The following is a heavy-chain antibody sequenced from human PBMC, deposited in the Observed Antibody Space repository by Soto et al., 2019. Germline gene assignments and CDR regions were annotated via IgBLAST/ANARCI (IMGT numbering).Heavy chain of an antibody. CDR2: INHSGST. CDR1: GGSFSGYY. D-gene: IGHD2-15*01. CDR3: ARGGRYCSGGSCYSGSFLY. V-gene: IGHV4-34*01. J-gene: IGHJ4*02. Sequence: QVQLQQWGAGLLKPSETLSLTCAVYGGSFSGYYWSWIRQPPGKGLEWIGEINHSGSTNYNPSLKSRVTISVDTSKNQFSLKLSSVTAADTAVYYCARGGRYCSGGSCYSGSFLYWGQGTLVTVSS.